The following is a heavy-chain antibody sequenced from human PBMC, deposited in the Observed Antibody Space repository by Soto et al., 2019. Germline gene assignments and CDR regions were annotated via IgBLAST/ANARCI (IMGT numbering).Heavy chain of an antibody. V-gene: IGHV1-2*02. CDR3: ARGRYCSSTSCYPARWFDP. Sequence: XSEQVSFQASRCTFPGYYMHLVRQGPGQGLEWMGWINPNSGGTNYAQKCQGRVTMTRDTSISTAYMELSRLRSDDTAVYYCARGRYCSSTSCYPARWFDPWGQGTLVTVSS. CDR2: INPNSGGT. D-gene: IGHD2-2*01. J-gene: IGHJ5*02. CDR1: RCTFPGYY.